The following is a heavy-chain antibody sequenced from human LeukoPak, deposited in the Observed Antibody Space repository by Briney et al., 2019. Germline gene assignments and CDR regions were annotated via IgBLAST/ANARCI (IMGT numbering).Heavy chain of an antibody. V-gene: IGHV3-15*01. D-gene: IGHD5-18*01. CDR3: TVLDTAMVTQNWSVIRFDY. J-gene: IGHJ4*02. Sequence: GGSLRLSCAASGFTFSNAWMSWVRQAPGKGLEWVGRIKSKTDGGTTDYAAPVKGRFTISRDDSKNTLYLQMNSLKTEDTAVYYCTVLDTAMVTQNWSVIRFDYWGQGTLVTVSS. CDR1: GFTFSNAW. CDR2: IKSKTDGGTT.